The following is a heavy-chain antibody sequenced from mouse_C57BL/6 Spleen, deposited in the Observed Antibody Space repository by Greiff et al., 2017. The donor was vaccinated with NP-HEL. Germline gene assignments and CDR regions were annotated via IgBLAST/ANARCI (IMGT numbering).Heavy chain of an antibody. J-gene: IGHJ2*01. CDR1: GFTFSSYA. V-gene: IGHV5-9-1*02. D-gene: IGHD2-4*01. CDR3: TRDDYVSFDY. CDR2: ISSGGDYI. Sequence: EVQLQESGEGLVKPGGSLKLSCAASGFTFSSYAMSWVRQTPEKRLEWVAYISSGGDYIYYADTVKGRFTISRDNARNTLYLQRSSLKSEDTAMYYCTRDDYVSFDYWGQGTTLTVSS.